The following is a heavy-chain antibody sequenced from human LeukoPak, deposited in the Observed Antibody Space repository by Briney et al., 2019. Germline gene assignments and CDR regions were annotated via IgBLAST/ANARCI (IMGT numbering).Heavy chain of an antibody. J-gene: IGHJ4*02. Sequence: ASVKVSCKASGYTFTGYYMHWVRQAPGQGLEWMGWINPNSGGTNYAQKFQGRVTMTRDTSISTAYMELSRLRADDTAVYYCVRTHCSRTICNDLAYWGQGTLVTVSS. CDR1: GYTFTGYY. V-gene: IGHV1-2*02. D-gene: IGHD2-2*01. CDR3: VRTHCSRTICNDLAY. CDR2: INPNSGGT.